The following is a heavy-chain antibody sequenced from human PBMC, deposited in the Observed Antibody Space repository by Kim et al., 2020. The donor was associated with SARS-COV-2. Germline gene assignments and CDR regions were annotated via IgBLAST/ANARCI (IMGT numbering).Heavy chain of an antibody. D-gene: IGHD3-10*01. CDR3: ARDEWYYYGSGSYYNVNIGYGMDG. V-gene: IGHV3-7*01. J-gene: IGHJ6*02. CDR1: GFTFSSYW. CDR2: IKQDGSEK. Sequence: GGSLRLSCAASGFTFSSYWMSWVRQAPGKGLEWVANIKQDGSEKYYVDSVKGRFTISRDNAKNSLYLQMNSLRAEDTAVYYCARDEWYYYGSGSYYNVNIGYGMDGWGQGTKDTVSS.